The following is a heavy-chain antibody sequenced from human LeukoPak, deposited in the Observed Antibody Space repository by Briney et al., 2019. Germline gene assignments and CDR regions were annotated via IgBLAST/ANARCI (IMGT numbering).Heavy chain of an antibody. V-gene: IGHV4-30-4*08. J-gene: IGHJ1*01. CDR3: ARHSSSGSSLSLVYFQH. CDR2: IHHSGIS. Sequence: SETLSLICAVSGDSITPANYFWGWGRQPPGEGLEWIGYIHHSGISFYNTSLKSRVTISSDTSKNQFSLRLTSVTAADTAVYYCARHSSSGSSLSLVYFQHWGQGTLVTVSS. CDR1: GDSITPANYF. D-gene: IGHD1-26*01.